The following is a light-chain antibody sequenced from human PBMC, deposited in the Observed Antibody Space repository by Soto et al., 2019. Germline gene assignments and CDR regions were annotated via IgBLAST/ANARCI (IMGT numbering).Light chain of an antibody. CDR2: AAS. Sequence: AIRMTQSPSSFSASTGDRVTITCRASQGISSYLAWYQQKPGKAPKLLIYAASTLQSGVPSRFSGSGSGTDLTLTISCLQSEDFATYYYQHYYSYPITFGQGTLLVSK. V-gene: IGKV1-8*01. J-gene: IGKJ5*01. CDR1: QGISSY. CDR3: QHYYSYPIT.